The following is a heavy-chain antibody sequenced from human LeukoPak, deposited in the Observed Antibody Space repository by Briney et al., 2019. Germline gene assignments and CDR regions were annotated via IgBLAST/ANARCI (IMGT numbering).Heavy chain of an antibody. CDR1: GFTFSSYS. CDR3: ARRTGLQGLRYFDWLLHAFDI. J-gene: IGHJ3*02. V-gene: IGHV3-21*01. D-gene: IGHD3-9*01. CDR2: ISSSSSYI. Sequence: GGSLRLSCAASGFTFSSYSMNWVRQAPGKGLEWVSSISSSSSYIYYADSVKGRFTISRDNAKTSLYLQMNSLRAEDTAVYYCARRTGLQGLRYFDWLLHAFDIWGQGTMVTVSS.